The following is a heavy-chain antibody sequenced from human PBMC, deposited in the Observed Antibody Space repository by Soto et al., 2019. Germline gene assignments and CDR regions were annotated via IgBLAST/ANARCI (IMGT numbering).Heavy chain of an antibody. V-gene: IGHV4-39*01. J-gene: IGHJ6*02. CDR2: IYYSGST. D-gene: IGHD3-22*01. CDR3: ARGAYDSSGYYYGLDYYYYGMDV. Sequence: SETLSLICTVSGGSISSSSYYWGWIRQPPGKGLEWIGSIYYSGSTYYNPSLKSRVTISVDTSKNQFSLKLSSVTAADTAVYYCARGAYDSSGYYYGLDYYYYGMDVWGQGTTVTVSS. CDR1: GGSISSSSYY.